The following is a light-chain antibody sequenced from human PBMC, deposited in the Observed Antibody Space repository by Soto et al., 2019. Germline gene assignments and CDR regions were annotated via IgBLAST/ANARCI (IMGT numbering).Light chain of an antibody. J-gene: IGKJ1*01. V-gene: IGKV1-5*03. CDR2: KAS. CDR3: QHYNSYSEA. CDR1: QTISSW. Sequence: DIQRTQSPSTLSGSLGDRFTITCRASQTISSWLAWYQQKPGKAPKLLIYKASTLKSGVPSRFSGSGSGTEFTLTISSLQPDDFATYYCQHYNSYSEAFGQGTKVDI.